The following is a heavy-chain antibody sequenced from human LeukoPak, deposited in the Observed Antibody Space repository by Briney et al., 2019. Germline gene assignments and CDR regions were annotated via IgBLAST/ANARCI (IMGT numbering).Heavy chain of an antibody. CDR1: GFTFSSYG. V-gene: IGHV3-30*02. CDR3: ARSKGNIVVVTALDY. Sequence: GGSLRLSCAASGFTFSSYGMHWVRQAPGKGLEWVAFIRYDGSNKYYADSVKGRFTISRDNSKNTLYLQMNSLRAEDTAVYYCARSKGNIVVVTALDYWGQGTLVTVSS. D-gene: IGHD2-21*02. CDR2: IRYDGSNK. J-gene: IGHJ4*02.